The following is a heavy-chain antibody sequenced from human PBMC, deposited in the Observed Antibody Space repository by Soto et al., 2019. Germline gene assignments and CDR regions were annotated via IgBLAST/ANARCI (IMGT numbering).Heavy chain of an antibody. J-gene: IGHJ6*03. CDR1: GFTFSSYW. Sequence: GESLKISCAASGFTFSSYWMSWVRQAPGKGLEWVANIKQDGSEKYYVDSVKGRFTISRDNAKNSLYLQMNSLRAEDTAVYYCARDLLYMDVWGKGTTVTVSS. V-gene: IGHV3-7*01. CDR2: IKQDGSEK. CDR3: ARDLLYMDV.